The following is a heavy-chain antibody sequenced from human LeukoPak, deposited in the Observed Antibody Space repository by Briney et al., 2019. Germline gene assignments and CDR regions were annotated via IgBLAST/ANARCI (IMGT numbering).Heavy chain of an antibody. CDR1: GFTFDDYG. Sequence: GGSLRLSCTASGFTFDDYGMSWVRQAPGKGLEWVSGINWNGGSTGYADSVKGRFTISRDNAKNSLYLQMNSLRAEDTALYYCAKGTKFGELLHWFDPWGQGTLVTVSS. CDR3: AKGTKFGELLHWFDP. D-gene: IGHD3-10*02. J-gene: IGHJ5*02. CDR2: INWNGGST. V-gene: IGHV3-20*04.